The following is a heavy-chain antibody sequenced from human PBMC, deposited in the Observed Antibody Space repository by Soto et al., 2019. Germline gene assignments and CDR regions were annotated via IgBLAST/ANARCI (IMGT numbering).Heavy chain of an antibody. J-gene: IGHJ6*02. CDR3: ARGAGFLALPYYYYGMDV. V-gene: IGHV1-18*04. CDR2: ISAYNGNT. D-gene: IGHD3-3*01. CDR1: GYTFTSSG. Sequence: ASVKVSCKASGYTFTSSGISWVRQAPGQGLEWMGWISAYNGNTNYAQKLQGRVTMTTDTSTSTAYMELRSLRSDDTAVYYCARGAGFLALPYYYYGMDVWGQGTTVTVSS.